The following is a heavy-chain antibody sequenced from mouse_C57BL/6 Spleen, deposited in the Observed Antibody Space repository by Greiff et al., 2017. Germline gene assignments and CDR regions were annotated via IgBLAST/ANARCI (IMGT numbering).Heavy chain of an antibody. CDR2: INPNNGGT. CDR3: ARGFTTGGYFDV. V-gene: IGHV1-26*01. D-gene: IGHD1-1*01. CDR1: GYTFTDYY. J-gene: IGHJ1*03. Sequence: EVKLVESGPELVRPGVSVKISCKASGYTFTDYYMNWVKQSHGKSLEWIGDINPNNGGTSYNQKFKGKATLTVDKSSSTAYMELRSLTSEDSAVYYCARGFTTGGYFDVWGTGTTVTVSS.